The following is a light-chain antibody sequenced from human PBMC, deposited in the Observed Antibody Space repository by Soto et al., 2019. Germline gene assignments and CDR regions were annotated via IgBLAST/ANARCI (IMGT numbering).Light chain of an antibody. CDR2: GND. J-gene: IGLJ3*02. Sequence: QSVLPQPPSASRTPGQRATIPGSGSSSDIGSNSVNWYQQLPGAAPRLLIYGNDHRPSGVPDRFSASKSGTSASLAISGLRSEDEAFYYCATWSDSLKGWVFGLGTQLTVL. CDR1: SSDIGSNS. CDR3: ATWSDSLKGWV. V-gene: IGLV1-44*01.